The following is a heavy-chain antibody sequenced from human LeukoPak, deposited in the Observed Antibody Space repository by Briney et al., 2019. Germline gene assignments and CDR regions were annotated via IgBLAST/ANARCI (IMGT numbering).Heavy chain of an antibody. CDR3: ARHEYSGSYYGLSWFDP. D-gene: IGHD1-26*01. CDR1: GGSISSSGYY. J-gene: IGHJ5*02. V-gene: IGHV4-39*01. Sequence: SETLSLTCTVSGGSISSSGYYWVWIRQPPGKGLEWIVSIYYSGSTYYNPSLKSRVTISVDTSKNQLSLKLSSLTAADTAVYYCARHEYSGSYYGLSWFDPWGQGTLVTVSS. CDR2: IYYSGST.